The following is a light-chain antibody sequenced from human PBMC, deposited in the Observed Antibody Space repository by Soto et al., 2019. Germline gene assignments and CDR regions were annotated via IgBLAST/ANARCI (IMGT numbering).Light chain of an antibody. CDR2: EAA. CDR1: QYIHNY. Sequence: EIQITQSPSTLSASVGDRVTITCRASQYIHNYLAWYQQKPGEAPKLLIYEAANLESGVPSRFSGSGTGTEFTLTISSLQPDDFATYYCQQSNNYPWTFGQGTRVEI. CDR3: QQSNNYPWT. J-gene: IGKJ1*01. V-gene: IGKV1-5*03.